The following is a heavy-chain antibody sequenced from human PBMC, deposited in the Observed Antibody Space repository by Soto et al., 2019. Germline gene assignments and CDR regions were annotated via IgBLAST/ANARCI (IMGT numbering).Heavy chain of an antibody. CDR2: IIPIFGTA. CDR3: AGAVVDRAMVPGFDS. D-gene: IGHD5-18*01. V-gene: IGHV1-69*01. CDR1: GGTFSSYA. Sequence: QVQLVQSGAEVKKPGTSVKVSCKASGGTFSSYAISWVRQAPGQGLEWMGGIIPIFGTANYAQKFQGRATIPAGESTSTAYMELSSLRSDDTAVYYCAGAVVDRAMVPGFDSWGQGTLVTVSS. J-gene: IGHJ4*02.